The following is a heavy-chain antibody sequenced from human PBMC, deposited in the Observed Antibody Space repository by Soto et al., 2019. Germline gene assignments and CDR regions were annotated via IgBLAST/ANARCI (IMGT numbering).Heavy chain of an antibody. D-gene: IGHD3-3*01. V-gene: IGHV3-30-3*01. Sequence: PGGSLRLSCAASGFTFSSYAMHWVRQAPGKGLEWVAVISYDGSNKYYADSVKGRFTISRDNSKNTLYLQMNSLRAEDTAVYYCARAGRTPPLLRFLEWLPAGYYYYGMDVWGQGTTVTVSS. CDR1: GFTFSSYA. J-gene: IGHJ6*02. CDR2: ISYDGSNK. CDR3: ARAGRTPPLLRFLEWLPAGYYYYGMDV.